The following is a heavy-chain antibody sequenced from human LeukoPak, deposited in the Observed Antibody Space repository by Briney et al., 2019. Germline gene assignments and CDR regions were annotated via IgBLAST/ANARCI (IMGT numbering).Heavy chain of an antibody. V-gene: IGHV3-48*04. CDR1: GFTFSTYS. CDR3: VARGGWARFDY. CDR2: ITDDASTI. Sequence: GGSLRLSCAASGFTFSTYSMYWVRQAPGKGLEWISYITDDASTIYYADSVQGRFTISRDNAENSLFLQMTSLRVEDTAVYYCVARGGWARFDYWGQGALVTVSA. D-gene: IGHD6-19*01. J-gene: IGHJ4*02.